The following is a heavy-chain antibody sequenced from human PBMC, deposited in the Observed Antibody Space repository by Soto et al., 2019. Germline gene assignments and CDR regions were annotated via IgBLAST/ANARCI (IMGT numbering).Heavy chain of an antibody. Sequence: SVKVSCKASGGTFSSYAISWVRQAPGQGLEWMGGIIPIFDTANYAQKCQGRVTITADESTSTAYMELSSLRSEDTAVYYCARGGYDTSFDYWGQGTLVTVSS. CDR1: GGTFSSYA. V-gene: IGHV1-69*13. CDR2: IIPIFDTA. D-gene: IGHD5-12*01. J-gene: IGHJ4*02. CDR3: ARGGYDTSFDY.